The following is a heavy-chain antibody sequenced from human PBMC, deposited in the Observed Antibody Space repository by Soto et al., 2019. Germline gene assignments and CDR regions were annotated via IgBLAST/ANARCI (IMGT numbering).Heavy chain of an antibody. Sequence: SVQVSCKASRGTFRRYSIRWVRQAPGQGLEWMGGIVPIFGTTNYAQKFQGRVTITAEESTSTSYMESKSLRSEDTAVYYSANPDEGIYHSNHHYYYALDIWGQGTKVTVYS. J-gene: IGHJ6*02. CDR1: RGTFRRYS. D-gene: IGHD3-16*02. CDR3: ANPDEGIYHSNHHYYYALDI. CDR2: IVPIFGTT. V-gene: IGHV1-69*13.